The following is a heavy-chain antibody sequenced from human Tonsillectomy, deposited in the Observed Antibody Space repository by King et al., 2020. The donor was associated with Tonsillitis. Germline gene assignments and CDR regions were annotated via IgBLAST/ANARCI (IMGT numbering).Heavy chain of an antibody. CDR2: IKHDGTQK. CDR3: GIDLNFCASGICYDAFDI. CDR1: GFIFRNYW. V-gene: IGHV3-7*03. Sequence: VQLVESGGAVVQPGGSLRLSCAASGFIFRNYWMTWGRQAPGKGLEWGANIKHDGTQKNFVESVRCRFTISRDNAKNSLHLEMNSLRAGDTAVYYCGIDLNFCASGICYDAFDIWGQGTKVTVSS. D-gene: IGHD3-10*01. J-gene: IGHJ3*02.